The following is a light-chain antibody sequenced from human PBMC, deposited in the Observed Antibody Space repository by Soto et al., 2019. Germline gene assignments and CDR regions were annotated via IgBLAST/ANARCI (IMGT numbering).Light chain of an antibody. CDR1: QSVSSY. CDR2: DAS. Sequence: EIGMTQSPYTLSVSPGERATLSCRASQSVSSYLAWYQQKPGQAPRHLIYDASYRATCIPSMFSGSGAGTDVTLTISSRKPVEFAVYYCQQRSNVTPWTSGQVTKVAIK. V-gene: IGKV3-11*01. CDR3: QQRSNVTPWT. J-gene: IGKJ1*01.